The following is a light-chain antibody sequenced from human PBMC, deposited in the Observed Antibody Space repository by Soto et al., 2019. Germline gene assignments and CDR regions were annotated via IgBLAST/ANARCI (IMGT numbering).Light chain of an antibody. CDR1: QTISKTY. CDR3: QSYGRTVFT. CDR2: GAS. Sequence: EIVLTQSPGTLSLAPGEGATLSCRASQTISKTYLAWYQQKPGQATRLLIYGASSRATGIPDRFSGSGSGTYFTLTISGLEPEDFAVYYCQSYGRTVFTFGTGTKGDIK. V-gene: IGKV3-20*01. J-gene: IGKJ3*01.